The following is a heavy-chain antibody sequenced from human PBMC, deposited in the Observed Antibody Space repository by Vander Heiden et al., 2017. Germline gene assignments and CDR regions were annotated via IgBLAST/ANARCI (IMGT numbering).Heavy chain of an antibody. CDR2: IWYDGSNK. CDR1: GFTFSGYG. J-gene: IGHJ6*02. V-gene: IGHV3-33*01. Sequence: QVQLVESGGGVVKPGRSLRLSCAASGFTFSGYGMHWVRQAPGKGLEWVAVIWYDGSNKYYADSVKGRFTISRDNSKNTLYLQMNSLRAEDTAVYYCARATVVPAAIGSLDVWGQGTTVTVSS. CDR3: ARATVVPAAIGSLDV. D-gene: IGHD2-2*02.